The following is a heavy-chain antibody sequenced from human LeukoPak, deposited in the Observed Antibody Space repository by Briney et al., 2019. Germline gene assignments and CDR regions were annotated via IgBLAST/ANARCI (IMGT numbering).Heavy chain of an antibody. J-gene: IGHJ4*02. Sequence: GGSLRLSCAASGFTFSSYAMSWVRQAPGKGLEWVLAISGSGGSTYYADSVKGRFTISRDNSKNTLYLQMNSLRAEDTAVYYCANSYREDTVTIFGVVIEDYWGQGTLVTVSS. V-gene: IGHV3-23*01. CDR3: ANSYREDTVTIFGVVIEDY. CDR1: GFTFSSYA. CDR2: ISGSGGST. D-gene: IGHD3-3*01.